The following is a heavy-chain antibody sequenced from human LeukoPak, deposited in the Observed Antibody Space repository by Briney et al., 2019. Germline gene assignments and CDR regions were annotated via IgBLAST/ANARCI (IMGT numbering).Heavy chain of an antibody. J-gene: IGHJ4*02. CDR1: GFTFSNAW. V-gene: IGHV3-15*01. Sequence: PGGSLRLSCAASGFTFSNAWMSWVRQAPGKGLEWVGRIKSKTDGGTTDYAAPVKGRFTISRDDSKNTLYLQMNSLKTEDTAVYYCTYGGVDIVVVPAAMVVDYWGQGTLVTVSS. CDR2: IKSKTDGGTT. CDR3: TYGGVDIVVVPAAMVVDY. D-gene: IGHD2-2*03.